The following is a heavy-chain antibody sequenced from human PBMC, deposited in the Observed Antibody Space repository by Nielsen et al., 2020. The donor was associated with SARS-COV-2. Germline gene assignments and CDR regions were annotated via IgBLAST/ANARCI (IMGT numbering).Heavy chain of an antibody. CDR2: IIPIFGTA. V-gene: IGHV1-69*13. Sequence: SVKVSCKASGGTFSSYAISWVRQAPGQGLEWMGGIIPIFGTANYAQKFQGRVTITADESTSTAYMELSSLRSGDTAVYYCARISYYYDSSGLGYWGQGTLVTVSS. J-gene: IGHJ4*02. CDR3: ARISYYYDSSGLGY. CDR1: GGTFSSYA. D-gene: IGHD3-22*01.